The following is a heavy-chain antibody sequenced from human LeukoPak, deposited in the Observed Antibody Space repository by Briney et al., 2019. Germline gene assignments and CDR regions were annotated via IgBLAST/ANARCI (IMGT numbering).Heavy chain of an antibody. CDR2: IWYDGSKK. V-gene: IGHV3-33*01. CDR1: GFTFTSYG. J-gene: IGHJ4*02. CDR3: ASDAGIYDSGTSRFDY. D-gene: IGHD3-10*01. Sequence: GRSLRLSCVASGFTFTSYGLYWVRQAPGKGPEWVALIWYDGSKKYYADSVKGRFTISRDNSKNTLYLQMNSLRAEDTALYYCASDAGIYDSGTSRFDYWGQGTLVTLSS.